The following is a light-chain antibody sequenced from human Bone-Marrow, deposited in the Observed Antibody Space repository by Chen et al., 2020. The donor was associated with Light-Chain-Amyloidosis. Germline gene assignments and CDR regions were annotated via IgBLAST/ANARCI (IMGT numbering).Light chain of an antibody. V-gene: IGKV3-11*01. CDR2: DAS. J-gene: IGKJ4*01. Sequence: EIVLTQSPATLVLSPGERATLSCRASQSVGTYLAWYQQKPGQAPRLLIYDASNRATGIPARFSGSGSGTDLTLSISSLEPEDFAVYYCQQRGNWPLTFGGGTKVEI. CDR3: QQRGNWPLT. CDR1: QSVGTY.